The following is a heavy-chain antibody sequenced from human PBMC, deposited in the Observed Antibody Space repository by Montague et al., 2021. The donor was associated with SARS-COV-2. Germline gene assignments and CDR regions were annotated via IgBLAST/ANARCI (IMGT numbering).Heavy chain of an antibody. J-gene: IGHJ6*02. Sequence: PALVKPTQTLTLTCTFSGFSLSTSGMCVSWIRQPPGKALEWLARIDWDDDKYYSTPLKTRLTISKDTSKNQVVLTMTNMDPVDTATYYCARIPYDILTGLSYGMEVWGQGTTVTVSS. CDR3: ARIPYDILTGLSYGMEV. D-gene: IGHD3-9*01. CDR1: GFSLSTSGMC. V-gene: IGHV2-70*11. CDR2: IDWDDDK.